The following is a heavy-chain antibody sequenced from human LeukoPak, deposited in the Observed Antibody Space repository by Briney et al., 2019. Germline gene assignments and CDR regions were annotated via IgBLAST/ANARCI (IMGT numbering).Heavy chain of an antibody. CDR2: IRNKANNYAT. CDR3: TYTSSSGVVY. V-gene: IGHV3-73*01. CDR1: GFSFSVSA. D-gene: IGHD6-6*01. Sequence: PGGSLRLSCAASGFSFSVSAIYWVRQASGKGLEWIGRIRNKANNYATAYAASVKGRFTISREDSKNTAYLHMNSLKTEDTAVYYCTYTSSSGVVYWGQGTLVTVSS. J-gene: IGHJ4*02.